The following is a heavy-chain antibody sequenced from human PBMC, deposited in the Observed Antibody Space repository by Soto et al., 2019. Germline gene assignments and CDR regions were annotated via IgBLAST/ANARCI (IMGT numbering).Heavy chain of an antibody. CDR1: GYSFPTYW. D-gene: IGHD6-19*01. CDR3: ARHMGQWLPHYFEY. CDR2: IYPGDSDT. V-gene: IGHV5-51*01. J-gene: IGHJ4*02. Sequence: PGESLKISCKASGYSFPTYWIALLRQIPGKGLEWMGVIYPGDSDTTYSPSFQGQVTISADESINTAYLQWSSLKASDTAMYYCARHMGQWLPHYFEYSGQGTMVTVSS.